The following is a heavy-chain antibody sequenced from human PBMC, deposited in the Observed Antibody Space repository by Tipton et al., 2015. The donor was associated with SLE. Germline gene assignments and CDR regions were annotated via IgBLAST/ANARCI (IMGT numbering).Heavy chain of an antibody. J-gene: IGHJ3*02. CDR3: ARHRWRWNDAFDI. Sequence: TLSLTCNVSGDSISGSTYYWSWIRQPPGKGLEWIGYVYYSGSTNYNPSLRGRITTSVDTSKNQFSLKLTSVTAADTAVYYCARHRWRWNDAFDIWGQGTMVTVSS. D-gene: IGHD5-24*01. CDR2: VYYSGST. V-gene: IGHV4-61*05. CDR1: GDSISGSTYY.